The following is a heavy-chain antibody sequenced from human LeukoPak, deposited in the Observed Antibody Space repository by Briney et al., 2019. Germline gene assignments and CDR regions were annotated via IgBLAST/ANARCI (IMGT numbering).Heavy chain of an antibody. CDR1: GFTFSSYA. CDR3: AKVADSSGWYYFDY. CDR2: ISGSSGST. Sequence: PGGSLRLSCAASGFTFSSYAMSWVRQAPGKGLEWVSAISGSSGSTYYADSVKGRFTISRDNSKNTLYLQMNSLRAVDTAVYYCAKVADSSGWYYFDYWGQGTLVTVSS. V-gene: IGHV3-23*01. D-gene: IGHD6-19*01. J-gene: IGHJ4*02.